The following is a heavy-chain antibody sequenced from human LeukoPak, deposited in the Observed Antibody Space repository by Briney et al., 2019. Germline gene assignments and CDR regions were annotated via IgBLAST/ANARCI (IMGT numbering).Heavy chain of an antibody. CDR3: ARVAVDYYDSSGYHWYFDL. CDR1: GFTVSSNY. J-gene: IGHJ2*01. V-gene: IGHV3-53*01. Sequence: PGGSLRLSCAASGFTVSSNYMSWVRQAPGRGLEWVSVIYSGGSTYYADSVKGRFTISRDNSKNTLYLQMNSLRAEDTAVYYCARVAVDYYDSSGYHWYFDLWGRGTLVTVSS. D-gene: IGHD3-22*01. CDR2: IYSGGST.